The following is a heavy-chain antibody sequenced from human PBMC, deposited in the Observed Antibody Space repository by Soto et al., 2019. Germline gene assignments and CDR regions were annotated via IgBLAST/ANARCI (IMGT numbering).Heavy chain of an antibody. D-gene: IGHD3-22*01. CDR1: GFTFSSYA. CDR2: ISNDGSYT. V-gene: IGHV3-30*18. J-gene: IGHJ4*02. Sequence: QVHLAESGGGVVQPGRSLRLSCAGSGFTFSSYAMHWVRQAPGKGLEWVAVISNDGSYTYYADSLKGRFIISRDNSKNTLYLQMNSLRAEDTAVYYCAKDLYYYDSSLDDYWGQGTLVSVSS. CDR3: AKDLYYYDSSLDDY.